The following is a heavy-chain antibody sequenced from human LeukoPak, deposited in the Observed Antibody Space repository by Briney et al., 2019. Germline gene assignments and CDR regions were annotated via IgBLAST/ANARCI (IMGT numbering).Heavy chain of an antibody. CDR3: ARDRRVFGSSFSYFDC. Sequence: GGSLRLSCAASGFTFSSYAMHWVRQAPGKGLECVVVISYDGSNKYYADSVKGRFTISRDNSKNTLYLQMNSLRAEDTAVYYCARDRRVFGSSFSYFDCWGQGTLVTVSS. CDR2: ISYDGSNK. CDR1: GFTFSSYA. J-gene: IGHJ4*02. V-gene: IGHV3-30*01. D-gene: IGHD6-6*01.